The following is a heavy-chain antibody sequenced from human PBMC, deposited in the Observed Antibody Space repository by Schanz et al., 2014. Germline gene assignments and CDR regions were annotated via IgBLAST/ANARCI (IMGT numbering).Heavy chain of an antibody. CDR1: GFTFSSYG. D-gene: IGHD1-1*01. CDR3: AKIERNED. J-gene: IGHJ4*02. V-gene: IGHV3-23*04. Sequence: VQLVESGGGVVQPGRSLRLSCAASGFTFSSYGMHWVRQAPGKGLEWVSAISGGGGTTYYTDSVKGRFTISRDNSKSTLYLQMNSLRAEDTAVYFCAKIERNEDWGQGTLVTVSS. CDR2: ISGGGGTT.